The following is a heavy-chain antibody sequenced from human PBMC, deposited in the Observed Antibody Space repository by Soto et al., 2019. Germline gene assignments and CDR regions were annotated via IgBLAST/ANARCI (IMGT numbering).Heavy chain of an antibody. V-gene: IGHV3-23*01. D-gene: IGHD1-1*01. Sequence: GGSLRLSCAATGFSFNIYAMSWVRQAPGKGLEWVSGISSSGGSTYYADSVKGRFTISRDNSKNTLYLQMNSLRAEDTAIYYCAKGKLWNDVSAYWGQGTLVTVSS. CDR2: ISSSGGST. CDR1: GFSFNIYA. CDR3: AKGKLWNDVSAY. J-gene: IGHJ4*02.